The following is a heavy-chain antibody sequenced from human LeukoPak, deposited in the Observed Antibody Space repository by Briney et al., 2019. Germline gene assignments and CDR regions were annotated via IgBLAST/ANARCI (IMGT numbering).Heavy chain of an antibody. CDR1: GGSISSSSYY. CDR3: ARYGSGSYYGYYYGMDV. Sequence: SETLSLTCTVSGGSISSSSYYWGWVRQPPGKGLEWIGGIYYSGSTYYNPSLKSRVTISVDTSKNQFSLKLSSVTAADTAVYYCARYGSGSYYGYYYGMDVWGQGTTVTVSS. D-gene: IGHD3-10*01. J-gene: IGHJ6*02. CDR2: IYYSGST. V-gene: IGHV4-39*01.